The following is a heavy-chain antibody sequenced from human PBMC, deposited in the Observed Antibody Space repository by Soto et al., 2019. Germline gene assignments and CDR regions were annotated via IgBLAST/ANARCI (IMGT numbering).Heavy chain of an antibody. Sequence: GGSLRLSCAASGFTFSSYWMSWVRQAPGKGLEWVANIKQDGSEKYYVESVKGRFTISRDNAKNSLYLQMNSLRAEDTAVYYCASLVGYCSSTSCEYMDVWGKGTTVTVSS. CDR1: GFTFSSYW. CDR2: IKQDGSEK. D-gene: IGHD2-2*01. V-gene: IGHV3-7*01. CDR3: ASLVGYCSSTSCEYMDV. J-gene: IGHJ6*03.